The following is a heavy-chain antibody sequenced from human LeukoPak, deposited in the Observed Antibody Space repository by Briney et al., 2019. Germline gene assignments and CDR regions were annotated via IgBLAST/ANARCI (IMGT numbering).Heavy chain of an antibody. V-gene: IGHV1-46*01. CDR1: GYTFTSYY. J-gene: IGHJ4*02. D-gene: IGHD2/OR15-2a*01. CDR2: INPSGGST. Sequence: GASVKVSCKASGYTFTSYYMHWVRQAPGQGLEWMGIINPSGGSTSYAQKFQGRVTMTRDTSISTAYMELSSLRSDDTAVYYCARDFNTPSLDYWGQGTLVTVSS. CDR3: ARDFNTPSLDY.